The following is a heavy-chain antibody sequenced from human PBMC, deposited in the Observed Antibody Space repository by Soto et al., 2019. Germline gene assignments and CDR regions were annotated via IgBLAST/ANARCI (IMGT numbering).Heavy chain of an antibody. J-gene: IGHJ5*02. D-gene: IGHD3-10*01. CDR1: AISFNTYG. Sequence: GGLVLACSASAISFNTYGVTWVRQAPGKGLEWVSTVTVTGGSTYYADSVKVRFTISRDRSNYTVSLRLNSLRVEDTAIYYCAGQRSPEGWFDPWGQGTLVTVYS. CDR2: VTVTGGST. CDR3: AGQRSPEGWFDP. V-gene: IGHV3-23*01.